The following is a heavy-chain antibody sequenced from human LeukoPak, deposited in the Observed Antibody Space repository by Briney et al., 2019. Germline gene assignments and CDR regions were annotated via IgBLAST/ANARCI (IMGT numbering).Heavy chain of an antibody. CDR3: ARASSWVGELLNEKGSFDP. V-gene: IGHV4-30-4*07. D-gene: IGHD3-10*01. CDR1: GGSISSGSYY. Sequence: PSQTLSLTCTVSGGSISSGSYYWSWIRQPAGKGLEWIGYIYYSGSTYYNPSLKSRVTISVDTSKNQFSLKLSSVTAADTAVYYCARASSWVGELLNEKGSFDPWGQGTLVTVSS. J-gene: IGHJ5*02. CDR2: IYYSGST.